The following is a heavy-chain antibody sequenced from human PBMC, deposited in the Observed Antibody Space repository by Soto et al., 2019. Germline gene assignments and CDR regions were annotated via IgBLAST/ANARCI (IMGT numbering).Heavy chain of an antibody. J-gene: IGHJ5*02. CDR3: ARDRLGYCSGGSCGHDAPIDP. D-gene: IGHD2-15*01. Sequence: ASVKVSCKASGYTFTSYGISWVRQAPGQGLEWMGWISAYNGNTNYAQKLQGRVTMTTDTSTSTAYMELRSLRSDDTAVYYCARDRLGYCSGGSCGHDAPIDPWGQGTLVTVSS. V-gene: IGHV1-18*01. CDR2: ISAYNGNT. CDR1: GYTFTSYG.